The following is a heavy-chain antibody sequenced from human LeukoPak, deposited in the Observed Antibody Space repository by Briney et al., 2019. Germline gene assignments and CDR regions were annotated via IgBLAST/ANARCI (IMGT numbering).Heavy chain of an antibody. V-gene: IGHV1-69*06. CDR1: GGTFISYA. Sequence: GASVKVSCKASGGTFISYAISWVRQAPGQGLEWMGGIIPIFGTANYAQKFQGRVTITADKSTSTAYMELSSLRSEDTAVYYCARDLKRGYSSGRYSWGTGSSNDYWGQGTLVTVSS. CDR2: IIPIFGTA. J-gene: IGHJ4*02. CDR3: ARDLKRGYSSGRYSWGTGSSNDY. D-gene: IGHD6-19*01.